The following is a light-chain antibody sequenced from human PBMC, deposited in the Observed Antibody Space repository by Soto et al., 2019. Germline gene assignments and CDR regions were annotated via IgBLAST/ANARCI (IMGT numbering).Light chain of an antibody. CDR2: GAS. CDR1: QGISSY. CDR3: QHLNTYPRT. V-gene: IGKV1-9*01. Sequence: DIQLTQSPSFLSASVGDRVTITCRASQGISSYLAWYQQPPGKAPKLLIYGASTLQRGVSSRFSGSGSGTEFTLTISILQPEDFATYYCQHLNTYPRTVGQGTKLEVK. J-gene: IGKJ2*01.